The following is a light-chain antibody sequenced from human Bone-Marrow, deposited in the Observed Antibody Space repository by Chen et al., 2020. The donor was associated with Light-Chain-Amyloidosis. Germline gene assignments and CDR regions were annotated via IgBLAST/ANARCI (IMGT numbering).Light chain of an antibody. CDR1: QTISSNY. CDR2: GSS. J-gene: IGKJ4*01. CDR3: QQYGTSPLT. V-gene: IGKV3-20*01. Sequence: EIVLTQYPGTLSLSPGEGANLSCRASQTISSNYLTWYQQKFGQAPRLLIYGSSSRATGIPDRFTGSGSGTDFTLTINRLEPDDFAMYYCQQYGTSPLTFGGGTKVEIK.